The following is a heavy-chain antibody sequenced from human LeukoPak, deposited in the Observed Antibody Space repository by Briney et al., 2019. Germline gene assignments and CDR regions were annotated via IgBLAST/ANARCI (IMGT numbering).Heavy chain of an antibody. CDR3: ARDVAYYGMDV. Sequence: GGSLRLSRAASGFTVSSNYMSWVRQAPGKGLEWVSVIYSGGSTYYADSVKGRFTISRDNSKNTLYLQMNSLRAEDTAVYYCARDVAYYGMDVWGQGTTVTVSS. V-gene: IGHV3-53*01. D-gene: IGHD2-21*01. CDR1: GFTVSSNY. CDR2: IYSGGST. J-gene: IGHJ6*02.